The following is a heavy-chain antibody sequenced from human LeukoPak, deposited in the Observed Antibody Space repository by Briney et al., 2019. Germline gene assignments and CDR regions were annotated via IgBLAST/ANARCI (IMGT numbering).Heavy chain of an antibody. CDR2: INHSGST. J-gene: IGHJ4*02. D-gene: IGHD6-13*01. CDR1: GGSFSGYY. V-gene: IGHV4-34*01. CDR3: ATQNSSSWYSLIYD. Sequence: SETLSLTCAVSGGSFSGYYWSWIPQPPGKGLEWSGEINHSGSTNYNPSLKSRVTISVDTSKDQFSLKLSSVTAADTAVYYCATQNSSSWYSLIYDWGQGTLVTVSS.